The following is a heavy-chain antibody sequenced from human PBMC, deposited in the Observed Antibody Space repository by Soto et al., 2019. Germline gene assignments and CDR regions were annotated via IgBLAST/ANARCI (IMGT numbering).Heavy chain of an antibody. CDR3: ARRRGYCSGGSCYSPDVYYFDY. J-gene: IGHJ4*02. V-gene: IGHV4-59*08. CDR2: IYYSGST. Sequence: SETLSLTCTVSGGSISSYYWSWIRQPPGKGLEWIGYIYYSGSTNYNPSLKSRVTISVDTSKNQFSLKLSSVTAADTAVYYCARRRGYCSGGSCYSPDVYYFDYWGQGTLVTVSS. CDR1: GGSISSYY. D-gene: IGHD2-15*01.